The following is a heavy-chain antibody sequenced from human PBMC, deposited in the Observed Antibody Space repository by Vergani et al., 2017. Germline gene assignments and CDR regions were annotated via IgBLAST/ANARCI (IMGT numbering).Heavy chain of an antibody. CDR1: GASMSSGGYY. CDR3: ARGSIAAGYSGPDS. D-gene: IGHD6-13*01. V-gene: IGHV4-61*02. J-gene: IGHJ4*02. Sequence: QVQLQESGPGLVKPSQSLSDTRTVPGASMSSGGYYWTWIRQSAGKRLEWIGDILGSGTANYNPSFQGRVSMSVTTSKNQFSLTLSSVNATDTAVYYCARGSIAAGYSGPDSWGQGTRVTVSS. CDR2: ILGSGTA.